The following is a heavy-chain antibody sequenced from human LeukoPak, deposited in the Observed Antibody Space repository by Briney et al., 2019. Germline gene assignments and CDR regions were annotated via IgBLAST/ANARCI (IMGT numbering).Heavy chain of an antibody. CDR1: GVTFSSYG. CDR3: AKESAGYCSGGSGLGLDY. D-gene: IGHD2-15*01. Sequence: PGGSLTLSCAASGVTFSSYGRHWVRQAPGKGLEWVGVISYDGSTKYYPASVKGRFAISRENSKNTLYLQMNSLRAEDTAVYYCAKESAGYCSGGSGLGLDYWGQGTLVTVSS. V-gene: IGHV3-30*18. J-gene: IGHJ4*02. CDR2: ISYDGSTK.